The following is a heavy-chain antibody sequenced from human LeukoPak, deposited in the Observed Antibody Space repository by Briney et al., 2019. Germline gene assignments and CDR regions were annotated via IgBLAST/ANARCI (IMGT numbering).Heavy chain of an antibody. J-gene: IGHJ4*02. CDR2: IYHSGST. V-gene: IGHV4-38-2*02. CDR1: GYSISSGYY. D-gene: IGHD3-10*01. CDR3: AYGSGSYYYFDY. Sequence: PSETLSLTCTVSGYSISSGYYWGWIRQPPGKGLEWIGSIYHSGSTYYNPSLKSRVTISVDTSKNQFSLKLSSVTAADTAVYYCAYGSGSYYYFDYWGQGTLVTVSS.